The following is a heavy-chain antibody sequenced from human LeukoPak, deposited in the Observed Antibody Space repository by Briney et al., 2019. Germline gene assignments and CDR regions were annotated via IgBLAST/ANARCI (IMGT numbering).Heavy chain of an antibody. CDR3: ARDPRWRFDY. V-gene: IGHV3-7*04. J-gene: IGHJ4*02. Sequence: GGSLRLSCAASGCTFSDLWRIWLRQAPGKGLEWVAQINPEGNIETYVDSVKGGLIISIDNTKNSLYLQMNALRAEDTAVYYCARDPRWRFDYWGQGTLVTVS. CDR2: INPEGNIE. D-gene: IGHD3-16*02. CDR1: GCTFSDLW.